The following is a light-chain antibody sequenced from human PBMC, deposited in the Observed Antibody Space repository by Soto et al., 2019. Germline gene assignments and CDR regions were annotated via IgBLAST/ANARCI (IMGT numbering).Light chain of an antibody. CDR2: SNI. CDR1: SSDIWAGYD. CDR3: QSYDSSLGGSKGV. V-gene: IGLV1-40*01. Sequence: QSVLTQPPSMSGAPGQRVTISCTGSSSDIWAGYDVHWYQQFPGTAPKLLIYSNINRPSGVPDRFSGSKSGTSASLAITGLQAEDEADYYCQSYDSSLGGSKGVFGGGTKVTVL. J-gene: IGLJ3*02.